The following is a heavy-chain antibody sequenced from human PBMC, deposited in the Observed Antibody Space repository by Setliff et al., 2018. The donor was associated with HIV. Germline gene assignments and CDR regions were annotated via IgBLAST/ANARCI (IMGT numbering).Heavy chain of an antibody. CDR2: INWNGGST. J-gene: IGHJ6*03. V-gene: IGHV3-20*04. Sequence: GSLRLSCAASGFTFDDYGMSWVRQAPGKGLEWVSGINWNGGSTGYADSVKGRFTISRDNAKNSLYLQMNSLRAEDTALYYCARISVASRYNSDMDIWGKGTTVTVSS. CDR3: ARISVASRYNSDMDI. D-gene: IGHD5-12*01. CDR1: GFTFDDYG.